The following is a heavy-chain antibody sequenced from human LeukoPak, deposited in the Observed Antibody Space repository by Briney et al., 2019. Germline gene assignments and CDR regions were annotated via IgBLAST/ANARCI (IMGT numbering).Heavy chain of an antibody. V-gene: IGHV6-1*01. D-gene: IGHD5-18*01. CDR3: ARGGQGDGYSADEAFDI. CDR1: GDSVFSNSS. CDR2: TYYRSKWYN. J-gene: IGHJ3*02. Sequence: SQTLSLTCAISGDSVFSNSSWNWIRQSPSRGPEWLGRTYYRSKWYNDYVVSVKSRININPDTSKNQFSLQLSSVTPEDTAVYYCARGGQGDGYSADEAFDIWGQGTMVTVS.